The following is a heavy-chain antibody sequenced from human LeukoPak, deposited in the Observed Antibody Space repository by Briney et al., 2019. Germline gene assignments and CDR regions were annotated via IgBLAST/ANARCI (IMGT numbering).Heavy chain of an antibody. J-gene: IGHJ4*02. V-gene: IGHV3-30*18. CDR2: ILYDGYNK. D-gene: IGHD5-24*01. Sequence: GGSLRLSCAASAFTFSTYGMHWVRQAPGKGLEWVAVILYDGYNKYYADSVSGRFTISRDNSKNTLYLQMNSLRPEDTAVYYCAKDRHPARTDGYYFEHWGQGTLVTVSS. CDR1: AFTFSTYG. CDR3: AKDRHPARTDGYYFEH.